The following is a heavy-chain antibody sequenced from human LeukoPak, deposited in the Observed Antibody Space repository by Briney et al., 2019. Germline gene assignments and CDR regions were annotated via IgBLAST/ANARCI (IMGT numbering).Heavy chain of an antibody. CDR2: MLYDGSGI. Sequence: PGGSLRLSCAASGFIFRLYGMRWVRQAPGKGLEWVALMLYDGSGIYYADSVKGRFSVSRDNSNYIFYLQMTSLRAEDSAVYYCARDLASGNHPDGFDVWAQGTLVTVSS. V-gene: IGHV3-33*05. D-gene: IGHD1-14*01. J-gene: IGHJ3*01. CDR3: ARDLASGNHPDGFDV. CDR1: GFIFRLYG.